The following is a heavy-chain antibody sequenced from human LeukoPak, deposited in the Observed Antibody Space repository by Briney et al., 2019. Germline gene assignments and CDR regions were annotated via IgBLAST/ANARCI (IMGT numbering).Heavy chain of an antibody. CDR1: GGSISSYY. CDR3: ARVNRSGYYLYYLDY. J-gene: IGHJ4*02. Sequence: PSETLSLTCTVSGGSISSYYWSWIRQPPGKGLEWIGYIYYSGSTNYNPSLKSRVTISVDTSKNQFSLKLSSVTAADTAVYYCARVNRSGYYLYYLDYWGQGTLVTVSS. CDR2: IYYSGST. V-gene: IGHV4-59*01. D-gene: IGHD3-22*01.